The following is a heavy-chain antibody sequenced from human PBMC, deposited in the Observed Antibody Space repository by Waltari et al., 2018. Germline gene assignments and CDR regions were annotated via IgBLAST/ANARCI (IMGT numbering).Heavy chain of an antibody. CDR3: ARRGTIHVIDY. CDR2: INPSGGST. D-gene: IGHD3-16*01. V-gene: IGHV1-46*01. J-gene: IGHJ4*02. Sequence: QVQLVQSGAEVKKPGASVKVSCKASGYTFTSYYMHWVRQAPGQGLEWMGIINPSGGSTSYAQKFQGRVTMTRDTSKSTVYMELSSLRSEDTAVYYCARRGTIHVIDYWGQGTLVTVSS. CDR1: GYTFTSYY.